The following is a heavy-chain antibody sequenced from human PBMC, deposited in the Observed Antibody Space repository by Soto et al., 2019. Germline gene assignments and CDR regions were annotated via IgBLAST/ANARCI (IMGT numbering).Heavy chain of an antibody. D-gene: IGHD3-22*01. CDR3: ARAGDSSGYSDY. Sequence: QVQLQQWGAGLLKPSETLSLTCAVYGGSFSGYYWIWIRQPPGKGLEWIGEINHSGRTNYNPSLKRRNTKSEDTTKNQYTLKLSSVTAADTAVYYCARAGDSSGYSDYWGQGTLVTVSS. J-gene: IGHJ4*02. CDR1: GGSFSGYY. V-gene: IGHV4-34*01. CDR2: INHSGRT.